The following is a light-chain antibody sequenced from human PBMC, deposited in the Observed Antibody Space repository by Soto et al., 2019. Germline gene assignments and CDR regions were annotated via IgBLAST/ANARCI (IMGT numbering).Light chain of an antibody. CDR1: QSVSTY. CDR3: QQRSNWPPVLI. V-gene: IGKV3-11*01. J-gene: IGKJ4*01. Sequence: EIVMTKSPATLSVSPGERATFSCRASQSVSTYLAWYQQRPGQDPRLLFYAATTRATGSPARFSGSGAGTDFTLTISSLEPEDVAVYNCQQRSNWPPVLIFGGGTKVDIK. CDR2: AAT.